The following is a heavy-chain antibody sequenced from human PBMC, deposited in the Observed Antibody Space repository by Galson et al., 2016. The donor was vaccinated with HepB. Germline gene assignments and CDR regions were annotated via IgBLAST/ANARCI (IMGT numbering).Heavy chain of an antibody. CDR1: GFGLFNFW. Sequence: SLRLSCAASGFGLFNFWMNWVRQTPGGGLEWVANIKQDGSEKHYVDSLKGRFTISRDNAKNLLYLQMSSLRADDTAVYFCARWDYTSGPLDSWGRGTLVTVSS. D-gene: IGHD6-19*01. J-gene: IGHJ4*02. CDR3: ARWDYTSGPLDS. V-gene: IGHV3-7*01. CDR2: IKQDGSEK.